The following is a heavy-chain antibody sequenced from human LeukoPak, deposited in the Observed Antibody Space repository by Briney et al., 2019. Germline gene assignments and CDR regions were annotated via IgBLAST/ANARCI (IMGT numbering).Heavy chain of an antibody. CDR2: IKSKTDGGTT. J-gene: IGHJ4*02. D-gene: IGHD5-12*01. CDR1: GFTFSSYA. Sequence: PGGSLRLSCAASGFTFSSYAMSWVRQAPGKGLEWVGRIKSKTDGGTTDYAAPVKGRFTISRDNSKNTLYLQMNSLKTEDTAVYYCTTSVGWLKYYFDYWGQGTLVTVSS. V-gene: IGHV3-15*01. CDR3: TTSVGWLKYYFDY.